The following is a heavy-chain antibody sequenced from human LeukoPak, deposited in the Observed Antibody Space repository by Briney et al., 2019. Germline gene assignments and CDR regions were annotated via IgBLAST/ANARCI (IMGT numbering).Heavy chain of an antibody. Sequence: GGSVRLSCAASGFTLCIFSVIWPPHAPGKGLEWVSYISCCSNPIYYADPVTSRFTISRDNAKNSLYLQMNSLRAEDTAVYYCASTTGTGDEWGQGTLVTVSS. CDR3: ASTTGTGDE. J-gene: IGHJ4*02. CDR2: ISCCSNPI. V-gene: IGHV3-48*01. CDR1: GFTLCIFS. D-gene: IGHD7-27*01.